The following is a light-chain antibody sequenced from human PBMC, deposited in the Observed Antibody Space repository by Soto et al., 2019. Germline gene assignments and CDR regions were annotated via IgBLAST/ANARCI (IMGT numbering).Light chain of an antibody. CDR3: QQYGSSLTWT. J-gene: IGKJ1*01. Sequence: EVVLTQSPGTVSLSPGERVTLSCRASQSVIRNYLAWYQQRPGQAPRLLIYAASSRATGIPDRFSGSGSGTDLTLSISSLEAEDFAVYYCQQYGSSLTWTFGQGTKVEMK. CDR2: AAS. CDR1: QSVIRNY. V-gene: IGKV3-20*01.